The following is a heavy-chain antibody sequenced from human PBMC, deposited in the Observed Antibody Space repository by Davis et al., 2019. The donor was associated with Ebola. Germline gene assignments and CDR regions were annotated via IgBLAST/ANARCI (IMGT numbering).Heavy chain of an antibody. CDR1: GYTFTSDA. J-gene: IGHJ3*02. D-gene: IGHD1-14*01. CDR2: ISAYNGNT. V-gene: IGHV1-18*01. Sequence: AASVKVSCKASGYTFTSDAVNWVRQAPGQGLEWMGWISAYNGNTNYAQKLQGRVTMTTDTSTSTAYMELRSLRSDDTAVYYCARDRGIDAFDIWGQGTMVTVSS. CDR3: ARDRGIDAFDI.